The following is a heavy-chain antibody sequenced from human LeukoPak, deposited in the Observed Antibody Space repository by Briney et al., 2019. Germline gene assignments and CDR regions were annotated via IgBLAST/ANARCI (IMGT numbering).Heavy chain of an antibody. Sequence: ASVKVSCKASGYTFTSYGISWVRQAPGQGLEWMGWISAYNGNTNYAQKLQGRVTMTTDTSTSTAYMELRSLRSDDTAVYYCARRIRSGSSGWYGRGYYYYMDVWGKGTTVTVSS. CDR3: ARRIRSGSSGWYGRGYYYYMDV. CDR2: ISAYNGNT. V-gene: IGHV1-18*01. CDR1: GYTFTSYG. D-gene: IGHD6-19*01. J-gene: IGHJ6*03.